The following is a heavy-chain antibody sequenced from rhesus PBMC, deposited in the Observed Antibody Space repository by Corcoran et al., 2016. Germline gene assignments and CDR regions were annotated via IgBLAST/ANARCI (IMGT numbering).Heavy chain of an antibody. V-gene: IGHV4S9*01. CDR3: ASPFERGRFEV. CDR1: GGSMSESSF. CDR2: IYANSVTT. Sequence: QVRLQESGPGLVKSSETLSLTCAVSGGSMSESSFWTWIRQPPGEGLGWIGNIYANSVTTYNTSLKSRVTMSKDTSNNRFFLKVTSVTAADTAVYYCASPFERGRFEVWGAGILVTVSS. D-gene: IGHD3-34*01. J-gene: IGHJ5-1*01.